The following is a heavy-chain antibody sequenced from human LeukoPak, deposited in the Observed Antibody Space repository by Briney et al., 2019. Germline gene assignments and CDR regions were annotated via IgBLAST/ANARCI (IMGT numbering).Heavy chain of an antibody. CDR1: GLIFGSYE. J-gene: IGHJ4*02. V-gene: IGHV3-48*03. CDR2: IDANSNKI. CDR3: ASPLRDY. Sequence: GGSLRLSCAASGLIFGSYEMNWVRQAPGKGLEWVYYIDANSNKIYYADSVRGRFSTSRDNPRNSMFLQMNRLRVDDTAVYYCASPLRDYWGPGTLVVVSS.